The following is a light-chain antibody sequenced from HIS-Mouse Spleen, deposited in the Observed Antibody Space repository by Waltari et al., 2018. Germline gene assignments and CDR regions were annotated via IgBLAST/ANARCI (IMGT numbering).Light chain of an antibody. CDR1: QSVSSSN. CDR3: QQYGSSPRT. V-gene: IGKV3-20*01. J-gene: IGKJ2*01. Sequence: EIVLTQSPGTLSLSPGERATLSCRASQSVSSSNLAWYQQKPGQAPRLLIYGASSRATGIPDRFSGMGSGTDFTLTISRLEPEDFAVYYCQQYGSSPRTFGQGTKLEIK. CDR2: GAS.